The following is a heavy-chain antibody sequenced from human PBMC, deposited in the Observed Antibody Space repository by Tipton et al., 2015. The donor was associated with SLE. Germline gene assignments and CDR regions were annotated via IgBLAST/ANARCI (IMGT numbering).Heavy chain of an antibody. Sequence: GSLRLSCAASGFTFSSYSMNWVRQAPGKGLEWVSYISSSSSTIYYADSVKGRFTISRDNAKNSLYLQMNSLRAEDTAVYYCARILSSSWYIWYFDLWGRGTLVTVSS. J-gene: IGHJ2*01. V-gene: IGHV3-48*04. CDR1: GFTFSSYS. CDR3: ARILSSSWYIWYFDL. CDR2: ISSSSSTI. D-gene: IGHD6-13*01.